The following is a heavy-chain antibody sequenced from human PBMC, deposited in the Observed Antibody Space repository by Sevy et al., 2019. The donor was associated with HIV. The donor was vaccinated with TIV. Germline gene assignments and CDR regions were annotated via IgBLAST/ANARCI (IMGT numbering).Heavy chain of an antibody. CDR2: ISGSGTRT. J-gene: IGHJ4*02. D-gene: IGHD6-19*01. CDR3: AKQYSSGWYHFDY. V-gene: IGHV3-23*01. Sequence: GGSLRLSCAVSGFSFDSYGMTWVRQAPGKGLEWVSGISGSGTRTYYADSVKGRFIISRDNSKNTLYLQMNSLRAEDTAVYYCAKQYSSGWYHFDYWGQGTLVTVSS. CDR1: GFSFDSYG.